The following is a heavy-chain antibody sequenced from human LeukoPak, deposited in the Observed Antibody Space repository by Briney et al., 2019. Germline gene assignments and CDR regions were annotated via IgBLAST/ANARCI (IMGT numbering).Heavy chain of an antibody. V-gene: IGHV5-51*01. CDR2: IYPGDSDT. D-gene: IGHD5-12*01. Sequence: GESLKISCKGSGYSFTSCWIGWVRQMPGKGLEWMGIIYPGDSDTRYSPSFQGQVTISADKSISTAYLQWSSLKASDTAMYYCARHLSKYSGYADYWGQGTLVTVSS. J-gene: IGHJ4*02. CDR3: ARHLSKYSGYADY. CDR1: GYSFTSCW.